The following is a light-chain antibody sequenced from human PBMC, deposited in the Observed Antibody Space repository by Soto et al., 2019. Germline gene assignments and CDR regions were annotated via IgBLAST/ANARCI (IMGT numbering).Light chain of an antibody. Sequence: IQMTQSPSSLSASVGDRVTTTCRSSQSISSYLNWYQQKPGKAPKLLIYAASSLQSGVPSRFSGSGSGTDFTLTISSLQPEDFATYYCQQSYSTLVTFGQGTKVDIK. J-gene: IGKJ1*01. CDR2: AAS. V-gene: IGKV1-39*01. CDR3: QQSYSTLVT. CDR1: QSISSY.